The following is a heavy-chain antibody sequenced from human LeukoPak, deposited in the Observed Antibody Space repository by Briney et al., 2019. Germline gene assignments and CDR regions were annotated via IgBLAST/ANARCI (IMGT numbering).Heavy chain of an antibody. CDR3: ARSGYIYGNDY. D-gene: IGHD5-18*01. Sequence: ASVKVSCKASGITFSGYYIHWVRQAPGQGLEWMGWINHNSGGTNYAQKFQGRVTMTRGTSISTVYMELSGLRSDDTAMYYCARSGYIYGNDYWGQGTLVTVSS. CDR2: INHNSGGT. J-gene: IGHJ4*02. CDR1: GITFSGYY. V-gene: IGHV1-2*02.